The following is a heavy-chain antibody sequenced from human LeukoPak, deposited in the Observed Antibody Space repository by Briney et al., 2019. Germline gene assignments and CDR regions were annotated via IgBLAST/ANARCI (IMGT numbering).Heavy chain of an antibody. CDR3: ARTITVTTRFDS. J-gene: IGHJ4*02. V-gene: IGHV4-59*01. CDR2: IYDRGST. D-gene: IGHD4-17*01. CDR1: GGSISRYY. Sequence: SETLSLTCTVFGGSISRYYWSWIRQPPGGGLEWIGYIYDRGSTNYNPSLESRVTVSLDTSKNQFSLKLNSVTAADTAVYYCARTITVTTRFDSWGQGTLVAVSS.